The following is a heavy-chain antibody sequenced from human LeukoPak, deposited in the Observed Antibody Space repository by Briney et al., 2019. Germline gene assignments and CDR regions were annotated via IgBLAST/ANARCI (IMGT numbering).Heavy chain of an antibody. V-gene: IGHV1-2*02. CDR1: GYTFTGYY. D-gene: IGHD2-15*01. Sequence: ASVKVSCKASGYTFTGYYMHWVRQAPGQGLEWMGWINPNSGGTNYAQKFQGRVTMTRDTSISTAYMELSRLRSDDTAVCYCARVRYCSGGSCYRGYFDYWGQGTLVTVSS. CDR3: ARVRYCSGGSCYRGYFDY. J-gene: IGHJ4*02. CDR2: INPNSGGT.